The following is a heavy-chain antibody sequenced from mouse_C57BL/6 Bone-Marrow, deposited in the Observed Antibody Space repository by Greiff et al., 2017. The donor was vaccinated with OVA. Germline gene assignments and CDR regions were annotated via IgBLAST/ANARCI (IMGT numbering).Heavy chain of an antibody. V-gene: IGHV5-9-1*02. Sequence: EVLLVESGEGLVKPGGSLKLSCAASGFTFSSYAMSWVRQTPEKRLEWVAYISSGGDYIYYADTVKGRFTISRDNARNTLYLQMSSLTSEDTAMYYCTREEVYDGYYYYALDYWGQGTSVTVSS. CDR2: ISSGGDYI. CDR3: TREEVYDGYYYYALDY. D-gene: IGHD2-3*01. CDR1: GFTFSSYA. J-gene: IGHJ4*01.